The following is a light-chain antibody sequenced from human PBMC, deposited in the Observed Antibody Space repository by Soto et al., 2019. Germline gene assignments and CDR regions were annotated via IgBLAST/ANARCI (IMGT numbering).Light chain of an antibody. J-gene: IGLJ1*01. CDR3: NSYTSSSTLPYV. Sequence: QSVLTQPASVSGSPGQSITISCTGTSSDVGGYNYVSWYQQHTGKAPKCMIYDVIKRPSGVSNRFSGSKSGNTASLTISGLQAEDEADYYCNSYTSSSTLPYVFGTGTKLT. CDR2: DVI. CDR1: SSDVGGYNY. V-gene: IGLV2-14*01.